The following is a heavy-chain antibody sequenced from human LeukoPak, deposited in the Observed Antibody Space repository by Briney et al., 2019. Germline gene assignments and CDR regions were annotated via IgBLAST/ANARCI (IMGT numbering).Heavy chain of an antibody. D-gene: IGHD2-8*02. Sequence: GGSLRLSCAASGFTLCVFWMHWVRRVPGKGLVWVSRINTDGSDTSYGDSVKGRFTVSRDNAKSTVYLQMNSLKTEDTAVYFCPRDLTGTPFDSWGQGTLVTVSS. CDR3: PRDLTGTPFDS. V-gene: IGHV3-74*01. CDR1: GFTLCVFW. CDR2: INTDGSDT. J-gene: IGHJ4*02.